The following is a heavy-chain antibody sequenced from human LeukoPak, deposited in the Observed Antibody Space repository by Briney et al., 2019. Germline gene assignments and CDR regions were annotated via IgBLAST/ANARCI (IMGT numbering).Heavy chain of an antibody. CDR3: ARLDYSNYPNWFDP. Sequence: SETLSLTCTVSGGSISSSSYYWGWIRQPPGKGLEWIGRIYYSGSTYYNPSLKSRVTISVDTSKDQFSLKLSSVTAADTAVYYCARLDYSNYPNWFDPWGQGTLVTVSS. D-gene: IGHD4-11*01. V-gene: IGHV4-39*01. J-gene: IGHJ5*02. CDR2: IYYSGST. CDR1: GGSISSSSYY.